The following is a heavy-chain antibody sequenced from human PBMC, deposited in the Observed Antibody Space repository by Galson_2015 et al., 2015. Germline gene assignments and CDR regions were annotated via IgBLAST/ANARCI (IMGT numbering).Heavy chain of an antibody. D-gene: IGHD1-7*01. Sequence: SLRLSCAASGFTFGDYAMSWFRQAPGKGLEWVGFTRSKAYGGTTEYAASVKGRFTISRDDSKSIAYLQMNSLKTEDTAVYYCTSSSNWNYKYYYGMDVWGQGTTVTVSS. CDR3: TSSSNWNYKYYYGMDV. V-gene: IGHV3-49*03. CDR1: GFTFGDYA. CDR2: TRSKAYGGTT. J-gene: IGHJ6*02.